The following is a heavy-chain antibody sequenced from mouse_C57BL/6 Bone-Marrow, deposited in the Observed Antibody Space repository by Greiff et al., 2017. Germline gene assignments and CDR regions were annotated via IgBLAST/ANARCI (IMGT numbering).Heavy chain of an antibody. D-gene: IGHD1-1*01. V-gene: IGHV1-59*01. CDR2: IDPSDSYT. CDR1: GYTFTSYW. CDR3: ARRTVDDY. Sequence: VQLQQPGAELVRPGTSVKLSCKASGYTFTSYWMHWVKQRPGQGLEWIGVIDPSDSYTNYNQKFKGKATLTVDTSSSTAYMQLSSLTSEDSAVYYCARRTVDDYWGQGTTLTVSS. J-gene: IGHJ2*01.